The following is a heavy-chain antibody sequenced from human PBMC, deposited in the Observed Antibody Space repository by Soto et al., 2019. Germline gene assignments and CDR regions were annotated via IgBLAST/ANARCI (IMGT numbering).Heavy chain of an antibody. CDR1: GFTFSDYY. V-gene: IGHV3-11*01. CDR2: ISSSGRTI. Sequence: KPGGSLRLSCAASGFTFSDYYMSWIRQAPGKGLEWVSHISSSGRTIYYADSVKGRFTISRDNAKNSLYLQMNSLRAEDTAVYYCARIYSRSSNLDYWGQGTLVTVSS. D-gene: IGHD6-6*01. J-gene: IGHJ4*02. CDR3: ARIYSRSSNLDY.